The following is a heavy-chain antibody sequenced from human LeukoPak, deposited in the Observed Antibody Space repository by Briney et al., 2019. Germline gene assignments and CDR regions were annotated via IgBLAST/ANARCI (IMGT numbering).Heavy chain of an antibody. V-gene: IGHV4-39*07. D-gene: IGHD5-12*01. CDR1: GGSISSSSYY. CDR2: IYHVGGT. J-gene: IGHJ5*02. Sequence: SETLSLTCTVSGGSISSSSYYWGWIRQPPGKGLEWIGSIYHVGGTYYNPSLKSQVTISIDTSKNQFSLRLTSVTAADTAIYYCARDGRSGYEDLWGPGTLVTVSS. CDR3: ARDGRSGYEDL.